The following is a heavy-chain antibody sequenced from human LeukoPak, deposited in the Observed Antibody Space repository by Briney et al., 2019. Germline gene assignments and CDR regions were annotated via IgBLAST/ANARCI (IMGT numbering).Heavy chain of an antibody. D-gene: IGHD1-26*01. CDR2: ISSSGSTI. CDR1: GFTFSSYE. V-gene: IGHV3-48*03. CDR3: AKLVGASNFDY. J-gene: IGHJ4*02. Sequence: GGSLRLSCAASGFTFSSYEMNWVRQAPGKGLEWVSYISSSGSTIYYADSVKGRFIISRDNSKNTLYVQMNSLRAEDTAVYYCAKLVGASNFDYWGQGTLVTVSS.